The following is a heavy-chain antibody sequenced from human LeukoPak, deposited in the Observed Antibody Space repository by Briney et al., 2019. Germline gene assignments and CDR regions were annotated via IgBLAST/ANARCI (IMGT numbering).Heavy chain of an antibody. V-gene: IGHV4-38-2*02. CDR3: ARDARLYYYDSNGYFFDS. J-gene: IGHJ5*01. D-gene: IGHD3-22*01. Sequence: PSETLSLTCTVSGNSITSACYWGWIRQPPGKGLEWIASIYSSGNTYFNPSLKTRVTISLDSSQNQFSLKLRSMTAADTAVYYCARDARLYYYDSNGYFFDSWGQGTLVTVSS. CDR1: GNSITSACY. CDR2: IYSSGNT.